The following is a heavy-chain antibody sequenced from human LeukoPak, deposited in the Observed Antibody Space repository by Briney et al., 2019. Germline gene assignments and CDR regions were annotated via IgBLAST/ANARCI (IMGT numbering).Heavy chain of an antibody. D-gene: IGHD6-25*01. CDR2: ITRGSSYM. V-gene: IGHV3-21*01. J-gene: IGHJ6*03. CDR1: GFTFGDYH. CDR3: ARDAALLPGKYYYYMDV. Sequence: GGSLRLSCVASGFTFGDYHMNWVRQAPGKGLEWVSSITRGSSYMNYADSLKGRFIISRDNAKDAVYLQMNNLTAEDTAVYFCARDAALLPGKYYYYMDVWGKGTTVIVSS.